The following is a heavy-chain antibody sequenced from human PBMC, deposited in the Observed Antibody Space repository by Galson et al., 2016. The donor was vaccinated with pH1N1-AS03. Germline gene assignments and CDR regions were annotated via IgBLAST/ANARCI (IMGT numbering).Heavy chain of an antibody. CDR1: GLSVAKNY. V-gene: IGHV3-53*01. J-gene: IGHJ4*02. CDR3: ARVDSSTYSDGWVPFDY. Sequence: SLRLSCAVSGLSVAKNYMSWVRQAPGKGLEWVSSICTGGVTFYTDSVRGRFTISRDDSKNTLYLQMNSLRAADTAMYHCARVDSSTYSDGWVPFDYWGQGTLVTVSS. D-gene: IGHD5-24*01. CDR2: ICTGGVT.